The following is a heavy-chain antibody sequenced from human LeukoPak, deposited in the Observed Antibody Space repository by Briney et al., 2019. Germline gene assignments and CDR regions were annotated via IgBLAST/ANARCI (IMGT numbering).Heavy chain of an antibody. V-gene: IGHV3-23*01. CDR1: GFTFSTYD. J-gene: IGHJ4*02. CDR2: ISGSGGST. D-gene: IGHD5-18*01. CDR3: ARGTYSYGSPYYFDY. Sequence: PGGSLRLSCAASGFTFSTYDMSWVRQAPGKGLEWVSGISGSGGSTYYADSVKGRFTISRDNSKNTLYLQMNSLRAEDTAVYYCARGTYSYGSPYYFDYWGQGTLVTVSS.